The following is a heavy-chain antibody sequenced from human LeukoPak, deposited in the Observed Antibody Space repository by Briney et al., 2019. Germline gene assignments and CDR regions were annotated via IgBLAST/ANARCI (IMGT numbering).Heavy chain of an antibody. Sequence: GASVKVSCKASGYTFTSYDINWVRQATGQGLEWMGWMNPNSGNTGYAQKFQGRVTMTRNTSISTAYMELSSLRSEDTAVYYCARVGEEYQLQAANWFDPWGQGTLVTVSS. J-gene: IGHJ5*02. CDR2: MNPNSGNT. CDR1: GYTFTSYD. CDR3: ARVGEEYQLQAANWFDP. V-gene: IGHV1-8*01. D-gene: IGHD2-2*01.